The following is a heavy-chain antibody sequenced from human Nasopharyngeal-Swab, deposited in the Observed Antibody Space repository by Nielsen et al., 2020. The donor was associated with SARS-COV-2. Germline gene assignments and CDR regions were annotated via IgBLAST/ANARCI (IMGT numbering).Heavy chain of an antibody. V-gene: IGHV3-66*01. CDR2: IYSGGST. D-gene: IGHD6-6*01. CDR3: ARGGSSAYTWFDP. CDR1: GFTVSSNY. Sequence: GESLKISCAASGFTVSSNYMSWVRQAPGKGLEWVSVIYSGGSTYYADSVKGRFTISRDNTKNTLYLQMNSLRAEDTAVYYCARGGSSAYTWFDPWGQGTLVTVSS. J-gene: IGHJ5*02.